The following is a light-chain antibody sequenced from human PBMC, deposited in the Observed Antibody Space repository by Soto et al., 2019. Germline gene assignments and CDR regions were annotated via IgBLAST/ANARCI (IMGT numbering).Light chain of an antibody. CDR1: SSNIGSNT. V-gene: IGLV1-44*01. J-gene: IGLJ2*01. Sequence: QSVLTQPPSASGTPGQRVTISFSGSSSNIGSNTVNWYQQLPGTAPKLLIYSNNQRPSGVPDRFSGSKSGTSASLAISGLQSEDEADYYCAAWDDSLSVVFGGGTKLTVL. CDR3: AAWDDSLSVV. CDR2: SNN.